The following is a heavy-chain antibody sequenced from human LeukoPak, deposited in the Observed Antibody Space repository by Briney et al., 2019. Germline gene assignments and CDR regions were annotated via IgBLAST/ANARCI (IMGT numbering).Heavy chain of an antibody. J-gene: IGHJ6*02. CDR2: IKSKTDGGTT. D-gene: IGHD3-22*01. V-gene: IGHV3-15*01. CDR1: GFTFSSYA. Sequence: GGSLRLSCAASGFTFSSYAMSWVRQAPGKGLEWVGRIKSKTDGGTTDYAAPVKGRFTISRDDSKNTLYLQMNSLKTEDTAVYYCTTGIHYYDSKDYGMDVWGQGTTVTVSS. CDR3: TTGIHYYDSKDYGMDV.